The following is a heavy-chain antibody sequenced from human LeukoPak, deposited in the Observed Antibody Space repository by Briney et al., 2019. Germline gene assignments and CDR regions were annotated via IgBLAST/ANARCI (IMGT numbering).Heavy chain of an antibody. CDR1: GYTFTGYY. Sequence: GASVTVSCKASGYTFTGYYMHWVRQAPGQGLEWMGWINPNSGGTNYAQKFQGRVTMTRDTSISTAYMELSRLRSDDTAVYYCATYYYDSSGPESGYNWFDPWGQGTLVTVSS. V-gene: IGHV1-2*02. J-gene: IGHJ5*02. CDR2: INPNSGGT. CDR3: ATYYYDSSGPESGYNWFDP. D-gene: IGHD3-22*01.